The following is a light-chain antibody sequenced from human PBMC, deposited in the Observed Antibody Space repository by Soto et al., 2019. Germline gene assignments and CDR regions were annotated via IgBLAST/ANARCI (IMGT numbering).Light chain of an antibody. V-gene: IGLV2-8*01. CDR3: KSYAGSNTYV. J-gene: IGLJ1*01. CDR2: EVV. Sequence: QSVLTQPPSASGSPGQSVTISCTGTKSDIGVYDFVSWYQQHPGKAPRLIIYEVVQRPSGVPDRFSGSKSGNTASLTVSGLQAADKADYFCKSYAGSNTYVFGSGTKLTVL. CDR1: KSDIGVYDF.